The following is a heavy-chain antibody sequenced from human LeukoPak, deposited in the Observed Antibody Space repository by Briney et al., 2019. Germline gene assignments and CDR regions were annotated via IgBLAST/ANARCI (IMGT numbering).Heavy chain of an antibody. D-gene: IGHD3-10*01. CDR1: GGSISSSSYY. CDR2: IYYSGST. Sequence: SETLSLTCTVSGGSISSSSYYWGWIRQPPGKGLEWIGSIYYSGSTYYNPSLKSRVTISVDTSKNQFSLKLSSVTAADTAVYYCARASLTYYYGSGSRLGWFDPWGQGTLVTVSS. V-gene: IGHV4-39*07. CDR3: ARASLTYYYGSGSRLGWFDP. J-gene: IGHJ5*02.